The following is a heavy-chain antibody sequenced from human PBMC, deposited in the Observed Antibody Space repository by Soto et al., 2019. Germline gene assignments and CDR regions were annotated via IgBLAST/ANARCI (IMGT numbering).Heavy chain of an antibody. V-gene: IGHV4-59*01. CDR2: IYYSGST. CDR1: GGSISSYY. D-gene: IGHD2-15*01. CDR3: ARGVVVVAATFYFDY. J-gene: IGHJ4*02. Sequence: PSGTLSLTCTVSGGSISSYYWSWIRQPPGKGLEWIGYIYYSGSTNYNPSLKSRVTISVDTSKNQFSLKLSSVTAADTAVYYCARGVVVVAATFYFDYWGQGTLVTVSS.